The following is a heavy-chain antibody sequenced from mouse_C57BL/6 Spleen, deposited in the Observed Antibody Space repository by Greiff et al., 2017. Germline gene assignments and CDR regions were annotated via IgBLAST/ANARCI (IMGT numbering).Heavy chain of an antibody. D-gene: IGHD6-2*01. J-gene: IGHJ2*01. CDR3: ARYKTVVSGTVNYFDY. CDR2: IRNKANGYTT. CDR1: GFTFTDYY. V-gene: IGHV7-3*01. Sequence: EVQLKESGGGLVQPGGSLSLSCAASGFTFTDYYMSWVRQPPGKALEWLGFIRNKANGYTTEYSASVKGRFTISRDNSQSILYLQMNALRAEDSATYYCARYKTVVSGTVNYFDYWGQGTTLTVSS.